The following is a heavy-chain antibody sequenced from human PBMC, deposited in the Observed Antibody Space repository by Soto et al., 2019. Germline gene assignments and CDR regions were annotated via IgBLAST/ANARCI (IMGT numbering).Heavy chain of an antibody. CDR3: ARGRRYCSSTSCPLGYYMEV. CDR2: INHSGST. CDR1: GGSFSGYY. V-gene: IGHV4-34*01. J-gene: IGHJ6*03. D-gene: IGHD2-2*01. Sequence: PSETLSLTCAVYGGSFSGYYWSWIRQPPGKGLEWIGEINHSGSTNYNPSLKSRVTISVDTSKNQFSLKLSSVTAADTAVYYCARGRRYCSSTSCPLGYYMEVWGKGTTVTVSS.